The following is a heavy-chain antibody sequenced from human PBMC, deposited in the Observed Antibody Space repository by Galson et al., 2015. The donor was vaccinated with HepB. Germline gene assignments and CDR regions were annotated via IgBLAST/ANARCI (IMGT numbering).Heavy chain of an antibody. Sequence: SLRLSCAASGFTFSTYAMHWIRQAPGKVLEYVSAISSEGGTTYYADSVKGRFTISRDNSKNTLYLQMSSLRAEDTAVYYCARERSYFRDSFDIWGQGTMVTVSS. V-gene: IGHV3-64D*06. CDR2: ISSEGGTT. CDR1: GFTFSTYA. CDR3: ARERSYFRDSFDI. D-gene: IGHD1-26*01. J-gene: IGHJ3*02.